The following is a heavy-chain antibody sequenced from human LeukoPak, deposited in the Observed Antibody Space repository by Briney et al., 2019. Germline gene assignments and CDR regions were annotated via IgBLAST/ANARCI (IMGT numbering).Heavy chain of an antibody. CDR2: ISYDGSDE. J-gene: IGHJ4*02. Sequence: GGSLRLSCAASGFTFSSYAMHWVRQAPGKGLEWVAVISYDGSDEYYTDSVKGRFTISRDNSKNTVYLQMNSLRADDTAVYYCARDFTPEWFDIHWGQGTLVTVS. D-gene: IGHD3-3*01. CDR3: ARDFTPEWFDIH. CDR1: GFTFSSYA. V-gene: IGHV3-30*04.